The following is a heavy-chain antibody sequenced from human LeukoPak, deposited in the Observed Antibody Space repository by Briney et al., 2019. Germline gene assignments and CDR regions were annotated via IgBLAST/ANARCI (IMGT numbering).Heavy chain of an antibody. Sequence: ASVKVSCKVSGCTLTELSMHWVRQAPGKGLEWMGGFDPEDGETIYAQKLQGRVTMTEDTSTDTAYMELSSLRSEDTAVYYCATAPWDYYDSSGYYWWYFQHWGQGTLVTASS. J-gene: IGHJ1*01. D-gene: IGHD3-22*01. V-gene: IGHV1-24*01. CDR3: ATAPWDYYDSSGYYWWYFQH. CDR1: GCTLTELS. CDR2: FDPEDGET.